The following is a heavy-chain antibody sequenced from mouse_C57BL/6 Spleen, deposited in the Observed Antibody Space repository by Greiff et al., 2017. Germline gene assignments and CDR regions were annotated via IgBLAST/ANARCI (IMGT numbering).Heavy chain of an antibody. D-gene: IGHD2-5*01. J-gene: IGHJ4*01. CDR2: IDPSDSET. CDR3: ARALYSNYAMDY. V-gene: IGHV1-52*01. CDR1: GYTFTSYW. Sequence: VQLQQSGAELVRPGSSVKLSCKASGYTFTSYWMHWVKQRPIQGLEWIGNIDPSDSETHYNQKFKDKATLTVDKSSSTAYMQLSSLTSEDSAVYYCARALYSNYAMDYWGQGTSVTVSS.